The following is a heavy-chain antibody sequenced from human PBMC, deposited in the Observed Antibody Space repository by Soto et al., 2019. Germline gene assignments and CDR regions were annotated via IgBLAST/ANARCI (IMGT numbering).Heavy chain of an antibody. V-gene: IGHV1-46*01. CDR2: INPSGGGT. CDR1: GYAFTSYH. Sequence: QVQLVQSGAEVKKPGAPMKVSCKASGYAFTSYHINWVRQAPGQGLEWMGIINPSGGGTTYAQKFRARVTKTSDTSTSTVYMELSSLRSEDTAVYFCAREVVVAIDDSPFYGMDVWGQGTTVTVSS. CDR3: AREVVVAIDDSPFYGMDV. D-gene: IGHD2-15*01. J-gene: IGHJ6*02.